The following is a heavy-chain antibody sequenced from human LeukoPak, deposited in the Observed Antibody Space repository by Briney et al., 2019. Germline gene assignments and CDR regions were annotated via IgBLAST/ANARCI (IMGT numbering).Heavy chain of an antibody. CDR1: GGSISSGGYS. CDR3: AIAVYGYSSSWYSRYFDY. V-gene: IGHV4-30-2*01. Sequence: SETLSLTCAVSGGSISSGGYSWSWIRQPPGKGLEWIGYIYHSGSTYYNPSLKSRVTISVDRSKNQFSLKLSSVTAADTAVYYCAIAVYGYSSSWYSRYFDYWGQGTLVTVSS. D-gene: IGHD6-13*01. J-gene: IGHJ4*02. CDR2: IYHSGST.